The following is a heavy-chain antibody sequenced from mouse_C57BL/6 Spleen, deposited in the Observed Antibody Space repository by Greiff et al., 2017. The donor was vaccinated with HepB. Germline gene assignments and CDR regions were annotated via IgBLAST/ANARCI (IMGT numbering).Heavy chain of an antibody. V-gene: IGHV3-6*01. Sequence: VQLKESGPGLVKPSQSLSLTCSVTGYSITSGYYWNWIRQFPGNKLEWMGYISYDGSNNYNPSLKNRISITRDTSKNQFFLKLNSVTTEDTATYYCARFDGYAWFAYWGQGTLVTVSA. CDR1: GYSITSGYY. D-gene: IGHD2-3*01. CDR2: ISYDGSN. J-gene: IGHJ3*01. CDR3: ARFDGYAWFAY.